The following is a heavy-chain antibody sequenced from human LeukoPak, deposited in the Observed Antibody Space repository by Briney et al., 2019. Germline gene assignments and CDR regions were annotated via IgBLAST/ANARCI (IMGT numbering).Heavy chain of an antibody. J-gene: IGHJ4*02. CDR1: VGSFSGYY. V-gene: IGHV4-34*01. CDR2: INHSGST. CDR3: ARRPYYYDSSGYYSFDY. D-gene: IGHD3-22*01. Sequence: SETLSLTCAVYVGSFSGYYWSWIRQPPGKGLEWIGEINHSGSTNYNPSLKSRVTISVDTSKNQFSLKLSSVTAADTAVYYCARRPYYYDSSGYYSFDYWGQGTLVTVSS.